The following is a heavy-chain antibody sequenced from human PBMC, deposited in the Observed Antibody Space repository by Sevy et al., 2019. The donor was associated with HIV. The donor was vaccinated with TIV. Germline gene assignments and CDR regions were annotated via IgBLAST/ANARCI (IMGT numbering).Heavy chain of an antibody. J-gene: IGHJ6*02. CDR1: GFTFSSYA. Sequence: GGSLRLSCAASGFTFSSYAMSWVRQAPGKGLEWVSAISGSGGSTYYADSVKGRFTISRDNSKNTLYLKMNSLRAEDTAVYYCAKGGYCSSTSCRYYYYGMDVWGQGTTVTVSS. V-gene: IGHV3-23*01. CDR3: AKGGYCSSTSCRYYYYGMDV. D-gene: IGHD2-2*01. CDR2: ISGSGGST.